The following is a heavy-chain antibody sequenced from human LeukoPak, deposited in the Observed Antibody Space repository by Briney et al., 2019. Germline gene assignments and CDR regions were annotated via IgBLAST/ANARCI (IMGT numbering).Heavy chain of an antibody. CDR2: ISSSSNYI. CDR1: GFTFSSYS. Sequence: GGSLRLSCAASGFTFSSYSMNWVRQAPGKGLEWVSSISSSSNYIYYADSMEGRFTISRDNAKNSLYLQMNSLRAEDTAVYFCARATGYDATFDYWGQGTLVTVSS. V-gene: IGHV3-21*01. J-gene: IGHJ4*02. D-gene: IGHD6-13*01. CDR3: ARATGYDATFDY.